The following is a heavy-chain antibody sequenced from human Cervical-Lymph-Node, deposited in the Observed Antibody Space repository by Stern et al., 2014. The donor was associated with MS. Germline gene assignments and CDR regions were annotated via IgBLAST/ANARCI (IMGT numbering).Heavy chain of an antibody. CDR3: ARSSSPSPYYYYGMDV. Sequence: VQLLESGGGVVQPGRSLRLSCAASGFTFSSYGMHWVRQAPGKGLEWVAVIWYDGSNKYYADSVKGRFTISRDNSKNTLYLQMNSLRAEDTAVYYCARSSSPSPYYYYGMDVWGQGTTVTVSS. D-gene: IGHD6-13*01. CDR1: GFTFSSYG. J-gene: IGHJ6*02. CDR2: IWYDGSNK. V-gene: IGHV3-33*01.